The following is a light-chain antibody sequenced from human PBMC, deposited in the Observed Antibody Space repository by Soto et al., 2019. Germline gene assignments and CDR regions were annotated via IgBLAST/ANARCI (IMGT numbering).Light chain of an antibody. J-gene: IGKJ2*01. CDR3: QRYGTSRGT. CDR2: AIS. V-gene: IGKV3-20*01. CDR1: ESVTSSH. Sequence: EIVLTQSPGTLSWCPGERATLACRASESVTSSHLAWYQQRGGQTPRLLIYAISTRASGMPDRFSGSGSGTDFSLTIIRLEPEDFGVYYCQRYGTSRGTFGQGTKLEIK.